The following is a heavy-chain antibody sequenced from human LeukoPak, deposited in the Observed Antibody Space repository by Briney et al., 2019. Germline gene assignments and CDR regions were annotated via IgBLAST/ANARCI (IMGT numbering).Heavy chain of an antibody. J-gene: IGHJ4*02. Sequence: GGSLRLSCAASGFTFSSYGMHWVRQAPGKGLEGVAVISYDGSNKYYADSVKGRFTISRDNSKNTLYLQMNSLRAEDTAVYYCANEASSDWSFDYWGQGTLVTVSS. CDR2: ISYDGSNK. D-gene: IGHD3-9*01. V-gene: IGHV3-30*18. CDR3: ANEASSDWSFDY. CDR1: GFTFSSYG.